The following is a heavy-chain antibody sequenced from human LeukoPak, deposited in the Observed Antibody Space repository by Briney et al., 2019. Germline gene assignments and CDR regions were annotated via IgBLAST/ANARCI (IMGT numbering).Heavy chain of an antibody. V-gene: IGHV3-30-3*02. Sequence: GGSLRLSCAASGFTFSSYAMHWVCQAPGKGLEWVAVISYDGSNKYYADSVKGRFTISRDNSKNTLYLQMNSLRAEDTAVYYCAKLLRITMVRDAFDIWGQGTMVTVSS. CDR2: ISYDGSNK. CDR1: GFTFSSYA. J-gene: IGHJ3*02. CDR3: AKLLRITMVRDAFDI. D-gene: IGHD3-10*01.